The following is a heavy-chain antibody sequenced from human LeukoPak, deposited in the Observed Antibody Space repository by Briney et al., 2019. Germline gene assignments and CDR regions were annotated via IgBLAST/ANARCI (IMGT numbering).Heavy chain of an antibody. V-gene: IGHV1-2*02. D-gene: IGHD3-10*01. CDR3: AREGGNYYGSGRGSNDAFDI. J-gene: IGHJ3*02. CDR2: INPNSGGT. Sequence: GASVKVSCKASGYTFTSYDINWVRQAPGQGLEWMGWINPNSGGTNYAQKFQGRVTMTRDTSISTAYMELSRLRSDDTAVYYCAREGGNYYGSGRGSNDAFDIWGQGTMVTVSS. CDR1: GYTFTSYD.